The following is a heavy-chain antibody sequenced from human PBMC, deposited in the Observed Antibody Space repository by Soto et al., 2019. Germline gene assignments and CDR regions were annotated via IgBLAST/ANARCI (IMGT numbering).Heavy chain of an antibody. CDR1: GFTFSSYS. D-gene: IGHD4-17*01. Sequence: PGGSLRLSCAASGFTFSSYSMNWVRQAPGKGLEWVSSISSSSSYIYYADSVKGRFTISRDNAKNSLYLQMNSLRAEDTAVYYYARDGAVTTFDSVDYWGQGTLVTVSS. CDR2: ISSSSSYI. CDR3: ARDGAVTTFDSVDY. V-gene: IGHV3-21*01. J-gene: IGHJ4*02.